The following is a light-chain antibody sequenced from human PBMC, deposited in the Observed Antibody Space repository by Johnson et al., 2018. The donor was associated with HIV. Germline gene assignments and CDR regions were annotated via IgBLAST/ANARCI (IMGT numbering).Light chain of an antibody. Sequence: QSVLTQPPSVSVAPGQKVTISCSGSSSNIGNNYVSWYQQLPGTAPKLLIYRNNQRPSGVPDRFSGSKSGTSASLAIRGLQAEDEADYYCAAWDDSLNGYVFGTGTKVTVL. CDR1: SSNIGNNY. CDR2: RNN. CDR3: AAWDDSLNGYV. J-gene: IGLJ1*01. V-gene: IGLV1-47*01.